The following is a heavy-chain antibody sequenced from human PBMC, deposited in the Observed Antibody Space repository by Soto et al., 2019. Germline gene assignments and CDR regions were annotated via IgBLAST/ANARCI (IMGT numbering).Heavy chain of an antibody. CDR2: ISYDGSNK. D-gene: IGHD6-6*01. CDR1: GFTFSSYG. CDR3: AKVVYSSSEGAIDY. V-gene: IGHV3-30*18. J-gene: IGHJ4*02. Sequence: PGGSLRLSCAASGFTFSSYGMHWVRQAPGKGLEWVAVISYDGSNKYYADSVKGRFTISRDNSKNTLYLQMNSLRAEDTAVYYCAKVVYSSSEGAIDYWGQGTLVTVSS.